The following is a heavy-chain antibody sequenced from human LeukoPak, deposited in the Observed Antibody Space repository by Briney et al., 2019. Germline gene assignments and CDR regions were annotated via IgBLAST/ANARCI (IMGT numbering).Heavy chain of an antibody. CDR3: VRDPSNSSGHYAYFDY. Sequence: GASVKVSCKTSGFTFTHYGIAWVRQAPGQGLEWLGWISAYNGDTNFAQKFQGRVTMSTDTPTSTAYMELRSLRSDDTAVYYCVRDPSNSSGHYAYFDYWGQGALVTVSS. D-gene: IGHD3-22*01. V-gene: IGHV1-18*01. J-gene: IGHJ4*02. CDR1: GFTFTHYG. CDR2: ISAYNGDT.